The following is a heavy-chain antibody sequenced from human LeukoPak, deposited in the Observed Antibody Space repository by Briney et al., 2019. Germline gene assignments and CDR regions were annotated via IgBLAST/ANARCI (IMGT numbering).Heavy chain of an antibody. Sequence: GGSLRLSCAASGFTFNNYAMSWARQAPGKGLEWVSAISNSGGATYYADSVKGRFTISRDNSKNTLFLHMNSLRVEDTAVYYCATPIRDRYCSGGSCYSPFDFWGQGTLVTVSS. CDR3: ATPIRDRYCSGGSCYSPFDF. CDR2: ISNSGGAT. J-gene: IGHJ4*02. D-gene: IGHD2-15*01. V-gene: IGHV3-23*01. CDR1: GFTFNNYA.